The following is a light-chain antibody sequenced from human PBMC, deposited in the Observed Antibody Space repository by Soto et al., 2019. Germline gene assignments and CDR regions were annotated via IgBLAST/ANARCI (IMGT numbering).Light chain of an antibody. CDR1: QGISGY. J-gene: IGKJ2*01. CDR2: AAS. V-gene: IGKV1-39*01. CDR3: QQTYTTPYT. Sequence: DIQLTQSPSSLSASVGDRVTITCRASQGISGYLQWLQQKPGKAPNLLIFAASTLQSGVPSRFSGSVSGTYFTLTISSLQPEDLATYYCQQTYTTPYTFDQGTKLEI.